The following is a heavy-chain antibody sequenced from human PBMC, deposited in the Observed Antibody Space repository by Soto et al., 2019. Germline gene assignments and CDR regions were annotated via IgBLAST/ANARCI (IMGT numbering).Heavy chain of an antibody. V-gene: IGHV3-23*01. D-gene: IGHD5-18*01. CDR3: AKAWEYVDTAISGHAFDI. Sequence: LRLSCAASGFTFSSYAMSWVRQAPGKGLEWVSAISGSGGSTYYADSVKGRFTISRDNSKNTLYLQMNSLRAEDTAVYYCAKAWEYVDTAISGHAFDIWGQGTMVTVSS. J-gene: IGHJ3*02. CDR1: GFTFSSYA. CDR2: ISGSGGST.